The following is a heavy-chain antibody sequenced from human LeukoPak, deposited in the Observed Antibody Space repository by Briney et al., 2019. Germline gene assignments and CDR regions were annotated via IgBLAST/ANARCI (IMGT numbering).Heavy chain of an antibody. Sequence: SGGSLRLSCAASGFTFSYYYMIWMRQAPGKGLEWVSYISSQWSTIHYAEFVKGRFTISRDNAKNSLHLPMNSMIAGDTAVYYCARLRGPTRDWGQGTLVTVSS. J-gene: IGHJ4*02. CDR1: GFTFSYYY. CDR3: ARLRGPTRD. V-gene: IGHV3-11*01. CDR2: ISSQWSTI. D-gene: IGHD5-12*01.